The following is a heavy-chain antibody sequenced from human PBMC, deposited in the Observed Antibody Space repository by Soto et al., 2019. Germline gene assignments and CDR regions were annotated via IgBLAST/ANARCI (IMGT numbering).Heavy chain of an antibody. CDR3: ARAVRYYDSSGYFPPHNVYYYYGMDV. CDR2: IIPIFGTA. D-gene: IGHD3-22*01. Sequence: SSVKVYCKGSRGTFSSYAISWVRQAPGQGLEWMGGIIPIFGTANYAQKFQGRATITADESTSTAYMELSSLRSEDTAVYYCARAVRYYDSSGYFPPHNVYYYYGMDVWGQGTTVTVSS. V-gene: IGHV1-69*13. CDR1: RGTFSSYA. J-gene: IGHJ6*02.